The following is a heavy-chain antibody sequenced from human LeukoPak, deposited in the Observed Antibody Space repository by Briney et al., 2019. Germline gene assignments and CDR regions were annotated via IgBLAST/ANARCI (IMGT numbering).Heavy chain of an antibody. CDR2: INPNSGGT. J-gene: IGHJ4*02. D-gene: IGHD5-24*01. V-gene: IGHV1-2*06. CDR3: ARARDGYNPDFDY. Sequence: ASVKLSCKASGYTFTGYYMHWVRQAPGQGLEWMGRINPNSGGTNYAQKFQRRVTMTRDTSISTAYMELSRLRSDDTAVYYCARARDGYNPDFDYWGQGTLVTVSS. CDR1: GYTFTGYY.